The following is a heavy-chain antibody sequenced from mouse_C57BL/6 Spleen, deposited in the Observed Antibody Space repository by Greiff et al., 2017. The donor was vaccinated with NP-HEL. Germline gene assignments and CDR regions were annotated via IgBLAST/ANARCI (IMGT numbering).Heavy chain of an antibody. CDR2: IRNKANGYKT. CDR1: GFTFTDYY. J-gene: IGHJ2*01. D-gene: IGHD2-4*01. Sequence: DVKLVESGGGLVPPGGSLSLSCAASGFTFTDYYMSWVRQPPGKALEWLGFIRNKANGYKTAYSASVKGRCTISRDNSQSILYLQMNALRAEDSATYYCARSYDYDYFDYWGQGTTLTVSS. CDR3: ARSYDYDYFDY. V-gene: IGHV7-3*01.